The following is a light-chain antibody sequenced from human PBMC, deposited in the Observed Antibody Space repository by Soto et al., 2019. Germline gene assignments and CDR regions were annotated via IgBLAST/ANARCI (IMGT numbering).Light chain of an antibody. V-gene: IGKV3-20*01. CDR1: QSLSGTN. CDR3: QQYGTSIT. Sequence: EVVLTQSPGTLSLSPGERVTLSCRASQSLSGTNLVWYQQKPAQAPRLLIYGASSRATGIPDRFSGSGSGTDFTLTFSRLEPEDFAVYYCQQYGTSITFGQGTRLEIK. J-gene: IGKJ5*01. CDR2: GAS.